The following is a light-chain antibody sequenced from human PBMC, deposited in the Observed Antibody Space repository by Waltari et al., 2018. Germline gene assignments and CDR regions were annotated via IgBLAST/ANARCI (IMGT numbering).Light chain of an antibody. CDR3: SLSYSGAVV. CDR1: HPAVTSRHY. V-gene: IGLV7-46*01. CDR2: DTN. Sequence: QAVVTQEPSLTVSPGGTVTTTCCSHHPAVTSRHYPYWFQQKPGQAPRTLIYDTNNKQSWTPARFSGSLLGGKGALTLSGAQPEDEAEYYCSLSYSGAVVFGGGTKLTVL. J-gene: IGLJ2*01.